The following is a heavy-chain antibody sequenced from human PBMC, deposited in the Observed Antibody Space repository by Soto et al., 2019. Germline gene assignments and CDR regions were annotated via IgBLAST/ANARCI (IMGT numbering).Heavy chain of an antibody. J-gene: IGHJ4*02. CDR1: GGSFSSYY. CDR2: IYYSGTT. D-gene: IGHD3-9*01. Sequence: PSETLSLTCTVSGGSFSSYYLTWIRQPPGKGLEWIGYIYYSGTTNHNPSLKSRVAISIDTSKNQFSLKLSSVTAADTAVYYCARDSYDILTGYWSIDYWGQGALVTVSS. V-gene: IGHV4-59*01. CDR3: ARDSYDILTGYWSIDY.